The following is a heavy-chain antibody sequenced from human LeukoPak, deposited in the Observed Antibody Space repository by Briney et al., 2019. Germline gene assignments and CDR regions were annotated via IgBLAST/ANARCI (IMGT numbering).Heavy chain of an antibody. D-gene: IGHD7-27*01. Sequence: SETLSLTCSVSGGSISSTNYYWSWIRQPAGKGLEWIGRIYTSGSTNYNPSLKSRVTISVDTSKNQFSLKLSSVTAADTAVYYCASSTLTGDVFDIWGQGTMVTVSS. CDR1: GGSISSTNYY. V-gene: IGHV4-61*02. CDR2: IYTSGST. CDR3: ASSTLTGDVFDI. J-gene: IGHJ3*02.